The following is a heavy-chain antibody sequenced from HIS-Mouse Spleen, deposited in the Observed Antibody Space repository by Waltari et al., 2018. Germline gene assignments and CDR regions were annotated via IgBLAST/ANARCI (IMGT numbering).Heavy chain of an antibody. J-gene: IGHJ2*01. CDR1: GGSTRSSSYY. D-gene: IGHD6-13*01. CDR3: TREIPYSSSWYDWYFDL. CDR2: IYYSGST. V-gene: IGHV4-39*07. Sequence: QLQLQESGPGLVKPSETLSLTCTVSGGSTRSSSYYWGWIRQPPGKGLEWIGSIYYSGSTYYNPSLKSRVTISVDTSKNQFSLKLSSVTAADTVVYYCTREIPYSSSWYDWYFDLWGRGTLVTVSS.